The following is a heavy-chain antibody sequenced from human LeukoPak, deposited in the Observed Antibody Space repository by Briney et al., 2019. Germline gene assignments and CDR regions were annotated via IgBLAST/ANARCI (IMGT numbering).Heavy chain of an antibody. D-gene: IGHD3-3*01. CDR2: ICWNSGSI. Sequence: GGSLRLSCAASGFTFDDYAMHWVRQAPGKGLEWVSGICWNSGSIGYADSVKGRFTISRDNAKNSLYLQMNSLRAEDMALYYCAKDNVRRITIFGVAPGGGAFDIWGQGTMVTVSS. V-gene: IGHV3-9*03. CDR1: GFTFDDYA. CDR3: AKDNVRRITIFGVAPGGGAFDI. J-gene: IGHJ3*02.